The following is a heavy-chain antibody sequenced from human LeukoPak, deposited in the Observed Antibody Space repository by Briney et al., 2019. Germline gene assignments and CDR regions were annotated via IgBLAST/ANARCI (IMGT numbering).Heavy chain of an antibody. CDR3: ARPYYYDSSGYSGVYYFDY. V-gene: IGHV3-20*04. CDR1: GFTFDDYG. J-gene: IGHJ4*02. Sequence: GGSLRLSCAASGFTFDDYGMSWVRQAPGKGLEWVSGINWNGGSTGYADSVKGRFTISRDNAKNSLYLQMNSLRAEDTALYYCARPYYYDSSGYSGVYYFDYWGQGTLVTVSS. D-gene: IGHD3-22*01. CDR2: INWNGGST.